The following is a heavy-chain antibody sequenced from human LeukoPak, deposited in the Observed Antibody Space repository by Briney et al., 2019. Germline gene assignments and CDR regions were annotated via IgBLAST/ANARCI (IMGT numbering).Heavy chain of an antibody. D-gene: IGHD1-26*01. J-gene: IGHJ3*02. CDR1: GSTVSTNY. V-gene: IGHV3-66*01. CDR2: LFSGGST. CDR3: ARDRTPATRGFDI. Sequence: GGSLRLSCAASGSTVSTNYMNWVRQAPGKGLEWVSVLFSGGSTYYADSVKGRFTISRDNSKNTAYLQMNSLRAEDTAVYYCARDRTPATRGFDIWGQGTMVTVSS.